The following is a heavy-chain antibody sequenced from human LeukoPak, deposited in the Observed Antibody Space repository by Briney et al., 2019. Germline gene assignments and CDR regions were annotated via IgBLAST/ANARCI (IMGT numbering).Heavy chain of an antibody. Sequence: SGTLSLTCAVSGGSISSGGYSWSWIRQPPGKGLEWIGYIYHSGSTYYNPSLKSRVTISVDRSKNQFSLKLSSVTAADTAVYYCARDVHPAGAFDIWGQGTMVTVSS. CDR3: ARDVHPAGAFDI. D-gene: IGHD6-6*01. CDR1: GGSISSGGYS. V-gene: IGHV4-30-2*01. CDR2: IYHSGST. J-gene: IGHJ3*02.